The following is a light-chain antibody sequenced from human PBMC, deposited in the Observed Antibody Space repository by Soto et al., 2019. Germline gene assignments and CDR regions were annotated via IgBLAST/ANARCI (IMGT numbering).Light chain of an antibody. CDR3: HQYGSSSSYT. CDR1: QSVGSNY. Sequence: ETVLTQSPGTLSLSPGERATLSCRASQSVGSNYLAWYQQKPGQAPRLLIYDASNRASGIPDRFSGSGSGTDFTLTISRLEPEDFAVYYCHQYGSSSSYTFGQGTKLETK. J-gene: IGKJ2*01. V-gene: IGKV3-20*01. CDR2: DAS.